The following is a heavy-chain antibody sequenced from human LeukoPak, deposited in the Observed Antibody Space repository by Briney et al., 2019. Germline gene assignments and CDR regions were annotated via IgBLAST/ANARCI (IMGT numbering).Heavy chain of an antibody. CDR1: GGTFSSYA. D-gene: IGHD3-10*01. CDR3: AGGLWFGDTKGYYYYMDV. J-gene: IGHJ6*03. Sequence: ASVKVSCKASGGTFSSYAIGWVRQAPGQGLEWMGGIIPIFGTANYAQKFQGRVTITADESTSTAYMELSSLRSEDTAVYYCAGGLWFGDTKGYYYYMDVWGKGTTVTVSS. V-gene: IGHV1-69*13. CDR2: IIPIFGTA.